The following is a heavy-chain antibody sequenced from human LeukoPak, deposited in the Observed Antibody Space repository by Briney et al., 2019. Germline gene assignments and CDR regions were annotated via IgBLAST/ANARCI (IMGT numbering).Heavy chain of an antibody. J-gene: IGHJ4*02. D-gene: IGHD3-10*01. V-gene: IGHV3-23*01. Sequence: PGGSLRLSCAASGFTFSGFAMTWVRHAPGKGLEWVSSFDTLDGLTNYAESVKGRFTISRDNSKNTLYLQMDSLTAEDTAVYYCAKPFSFGSDSSYQAFDSWGQGTLVTVSS. CDR1: GFTFSGFA. CDR2: FDTLDGLT. CDR3: AKPFSFGSDSSYQAFDS.